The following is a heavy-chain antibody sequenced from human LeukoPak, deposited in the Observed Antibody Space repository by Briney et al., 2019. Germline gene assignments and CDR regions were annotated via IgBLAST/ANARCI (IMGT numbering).Heavy chain of an antibody. CDR3: ARHRPISRYCGTGGTCYSGFFDY. V-gene: IGHV4-39*01. J-gene: IGHJ4*02. Sequence: SETLSLTCTVSGGSISSSSYYWGWIRQPPGKGLEWIGSIYYSGSTYYNPSLKSRVTISVDTSKDQFSLKLSSVTAADTAVYYCARHRPISRYCGTGGTCYSGFFDYWGQGTLVTVSS. CDR1: GGSISSSSYY. CDR2: IYYSGST. D-gene: IGHD2-15*01.